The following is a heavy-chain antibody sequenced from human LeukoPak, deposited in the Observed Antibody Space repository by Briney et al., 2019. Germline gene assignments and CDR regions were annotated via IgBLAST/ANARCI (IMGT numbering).Heavy chain of an antibody. Sequence: GGSLRLSCAASGFSFSSYEMNWVRQAPGKGLEWVSYISSSGSTIYYADSVKGRFTISRDNSKNSLYLQMNSLRSDDTALYYCARESESSGWYDYWGQGTLVIVSS. CDR2: ISSSGSTI. CDR3: ARESESSGWYDY. V-gene: IGHV3-48*03. J-gene: IGHJ4*02. CDR1: GFSFSSYE. D-gene: IGHD6-19*01.